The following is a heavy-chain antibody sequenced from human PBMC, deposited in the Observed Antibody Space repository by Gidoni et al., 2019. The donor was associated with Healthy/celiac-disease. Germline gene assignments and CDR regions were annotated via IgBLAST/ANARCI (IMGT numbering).Heavy chain of an antibody. CDR3: AKSVPVMVRGVLCGRQPRVY. CDR1: GVTFRSYA. CDR2: ISGSVGIT. V-gene: IGHV3-23*01. Sequence: EVQLLESGGGLVQTGGSVRLSGAAAGVTFRSYAMGWGLQAQGRGLEWVSAISGSVGITCFAVPVKGLVTIPIVNTKNPLYLQMYSLRAEDTVGCYCAKSVPVMVRGVLCGRQPRVYWGQGTLVTVSS. D-gene: IGHD3-10*01. J-gene: IGHJ4*02.